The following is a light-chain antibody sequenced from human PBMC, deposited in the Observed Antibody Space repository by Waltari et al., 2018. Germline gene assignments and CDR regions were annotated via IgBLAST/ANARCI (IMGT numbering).Light chain of an antibody. CDR2: ETN. CDR3: GTWDLSLNSGV. CDR1: APKIGINH. Sequence: QSVLTQPPSVSAAPGQRVTISCSGTAPKIGINHLTWYQQFPGTAPKLLIHETNKRPSGIPDRFSGSKSGASATLDITGLQTGDEADYYCGTWDLSLNSGVFGGGTKLTVL. J-gene: IGLJ3*02. V-gene: IGLV1-51*02.